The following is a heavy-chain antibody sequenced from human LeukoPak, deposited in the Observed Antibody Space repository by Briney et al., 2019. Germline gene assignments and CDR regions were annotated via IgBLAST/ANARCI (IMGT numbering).Heavy chain of an antibody. CDR2: INHSGST. J-gene: IGHJ3*02. D-gene: IGHD6-13*01. V-gene: IGHV4-34*01. Sequence: SETLSLTCAVYGGSFSGYYWSWIRQPPGKGLEWIGEINHSGSTNYNPSLKSRVTISVDTSKNQFSLKLSSVTAADTAVYYCARGIESSSWYKGRAFDIWSQGTMVTVSS. CDR1: GGSFSGYY. CDR3: ARGIESSSWYKGRAFDI.